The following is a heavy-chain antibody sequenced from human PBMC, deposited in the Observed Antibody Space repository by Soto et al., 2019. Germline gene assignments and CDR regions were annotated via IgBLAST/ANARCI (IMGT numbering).Heavy chain of an antibody. CDR2: IFYSGAT. CDR1: GDSINNDDHF. V-gene: IGHV4-30-4*08. D-gene: IGHD3-22*01. CDR3: ASTYYYDSSGPNWFDP. J-gene: IGHJ5*02. Sequence: KTSETLSLTCTVSGDSINNDDHFWTWIRQRPGQGLEWIGYIFYSGATYYNPSLKARVTISIDKSRKYFSLDLGSVTAADTAVYYCASTYYYDSSGPNWFDPWGQGTMVTV.